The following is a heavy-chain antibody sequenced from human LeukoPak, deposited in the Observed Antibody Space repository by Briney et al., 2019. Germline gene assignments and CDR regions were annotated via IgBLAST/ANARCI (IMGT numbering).Heavy chain of an antibody. CDR2: INDDGSER. Sequence: GGSLRLSCAASGFTFRSYWMSWVRQAPGKGLEWVANINDDGSERVYVDSVKGRFTISRDDAKNSLYLQMNSLRAEDTAVYYCARARAYSYGYIGYYFDYWGQGTLVTVSS. V-gene: IGHV3-7*01. J-gene: IGHJ4*02. CDR3: ARARAYSYGYIGYYFDY. D-gene: IGHD5-18*01. CDR1: GFTFRSYW.